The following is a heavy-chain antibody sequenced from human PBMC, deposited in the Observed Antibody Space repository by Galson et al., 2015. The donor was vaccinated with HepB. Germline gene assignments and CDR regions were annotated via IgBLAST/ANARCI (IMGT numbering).Heavy chain of an antibody. Sequence: CAISGDSVSSNSAAWNWIRQSPSRGLEWLGRTYYRSKWYNDYAVSVKSRITINPDTSKNQFSLQLNSVTPEDTAVYYCARRPSYFDWLLNAPTYYYYYGMDVWGQGTTVTVSS. J-gene: IGHJ6*02. V-gene: IGHV6-1*01. CDR2: TYYRSKWYN. CDR1: GDSVSSNSAA. CDR3: ARRPSYFDWLLNAPTYYYYYGMDV. D-gene: IGHD3-9*01.